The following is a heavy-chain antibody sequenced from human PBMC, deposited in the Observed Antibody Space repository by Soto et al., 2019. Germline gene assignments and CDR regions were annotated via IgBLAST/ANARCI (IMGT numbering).Heavy chain of an antibody. Sequence: QVQLVQSGAEVKKPGASVKVSCKASGYTFTTYGISWVRQAPGQGLEWMGWISPYNGDTGYEQKFQGRVTMTTDTSTGTAYMELRSLGPDDTAIYYCARQPSGAWQIFDQWGQGTLVTVSS. D-gene: IGHD2-21*02. CDR1: GYTFTTYG. CDR2: ISPYNGDT. V-gene: IGHV1-18*01. CDR3: ARQPSGAWQIFDQ. J-gene: IGHJ4*02.